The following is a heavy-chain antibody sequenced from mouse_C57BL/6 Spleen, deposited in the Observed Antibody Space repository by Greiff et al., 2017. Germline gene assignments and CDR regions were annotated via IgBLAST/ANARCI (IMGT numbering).Heavy chain of an antibody. J-gene: IGHJ3*01. Sequence: QVQLKQPGAELVKPGASVKLSCKASGYTFTSYWMQWVKQRPGQGLEWIGEIDPSDSYTNYNQKFKGKATLTVDTSSSTAYMQLSSLTSEDSAVYYCARGDYDRVFAYWGQGTLVTVSA. CDR1: GYTFTSYW. CDR2: IDPSDSYT. V-gene: IGHV1-50*01. D-gene: IGHD2-4*01. CDR3: ARGDYDRVFAY.